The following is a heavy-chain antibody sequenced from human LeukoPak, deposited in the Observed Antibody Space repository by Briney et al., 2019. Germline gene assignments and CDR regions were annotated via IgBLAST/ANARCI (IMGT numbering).Heavy chain of an antibody. V-gene: IGHV3-30-3*01. CDR2: ISYDGSNK. J-gene: IGHJ3*02. CDR3: AREDLATTGAFDI. CDR1: GFTFSSYA. D-gene: IGHD1-26*01. Sequence: GRSLRLSCAASGFTFSSYAMHWVRQAPGKGLEWVAVISYDGSNKYYADSVKGQFTISRDNSKNTLYLQMNSLRAEDTAVYYCAREDLATTGAFDIWGQGTMVTVSS.